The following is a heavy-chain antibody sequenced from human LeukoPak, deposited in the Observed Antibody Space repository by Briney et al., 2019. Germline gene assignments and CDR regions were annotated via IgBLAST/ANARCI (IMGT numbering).Heavy chain of an antibody. Sequence: PSETLSLTCTVSGGSISSGSYYWSWIRQPAGTGLEWIGRIYTSGSTNYNPSLKSQVTISLDTSENHFSLKLSSVTAADTAVYYCARVTTGGYYNYWGQGTLVTVSS. J-gene: IGHJ4*02. CDR2: IYTSGST. CDR1: GGSISSGSYY. D-gene: IGHD3-22*01. CDR3: ARVTTGGYYNY. V-gene: IGHV4-61*02.